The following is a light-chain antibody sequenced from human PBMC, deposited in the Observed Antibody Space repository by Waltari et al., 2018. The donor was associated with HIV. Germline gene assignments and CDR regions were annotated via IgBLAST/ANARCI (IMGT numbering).Light chain of an antibody. CDR3: QQYNGYSPPMYT. J-gene: IGKJ2*01. CDR1: QNIDKW. V-gene: IGKV1-5*03. Sequence: DFQMTQSPSTLAASVGDRVTITCRASQNIDKWLAWYHQKPGRAPKLLIYKASNLQSGVPSRFSGSGSGTEFTLTINSLQAEYFGTFYCQQYNGYSPPMYTFGQGTKLEIK. CDR2: KAS.